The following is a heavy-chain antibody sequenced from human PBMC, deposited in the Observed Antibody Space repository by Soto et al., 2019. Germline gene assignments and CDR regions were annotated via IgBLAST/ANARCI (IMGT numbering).Heavy chain of an antibody. V-gene: IGHV3-30*18. J-gene: IGHJ4*02. CDR1: GFTFSSYG. CDR3: AKAGAPLGLLRRYFDD. Sequence: GGSLRLSCAASGFTFSSYGMHWVRQAPGKGLEWVAVISYDGNNKYYADYVKGRFTISRDNSKNTLYLQMNSLRAEDTAVYYCAKAGAPLGLLRRYFDDWGQGTLVTVSS. CDR2: ISYDGNNK. D-gene: IGHD5-12*01.